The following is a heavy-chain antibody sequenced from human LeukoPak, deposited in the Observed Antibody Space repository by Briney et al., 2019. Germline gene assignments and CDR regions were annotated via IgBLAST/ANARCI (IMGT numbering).Heavy chain of an antibody. Sequence: GGSLRLSCAACGFTFSSYSMGWVRQAPGKGPEWVSSISGSGGHTYFADSVKGRFTISRDNSKNTLDLQMNSLKVEDTAVYYCAKFRYHSNDNNYLDFNYWGQGTLVTVSS. CDR3: AKFRYHSNDNNYLDFNY. V-gene: IGHV3-23*01. D-gene: IGHD3-22*01. J-gene: IGHJ4*02. CDR2: ISGSGGHT. CDR1: GFTFSSYS.